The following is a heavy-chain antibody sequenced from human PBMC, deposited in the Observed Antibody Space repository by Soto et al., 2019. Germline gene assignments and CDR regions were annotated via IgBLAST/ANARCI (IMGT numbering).Heavy chain of an antibody. J-gene: IGHJ5*02. CDR2: INPNSGGT. V-gene: IGHV1-2*02. CDR3: ARDGTRPLSLGGIINTKKNWFDP. CDR1: GYSFTGYY. D-gene: IGHD3-16*01. Sequence: QVQLVQSGAEVKKPGASVKVSCKSSGYSFTGYYMHWVRQAPGQGLEWMGWINPNSGGTNYAQKFKGRVTMTRSTFISKAYSELSRLRSDDTAVYYSARDGTRPLSLGGIINTKKNWFDPWGQGTLVTVSS.